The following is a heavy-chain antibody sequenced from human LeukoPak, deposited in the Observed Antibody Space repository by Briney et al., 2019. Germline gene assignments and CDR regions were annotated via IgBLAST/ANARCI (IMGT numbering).Heavy chain of an antibody. J-gene: IGHJ6*02. CDR3: ARGTGIAVTNYYYYGMDV. Sequence: ASVKVSCKASGYTFTSYAMHWVRQAPGQRLEWMGWINAGNGNTKYSQKFQGRVTITRDTSASTAYMELSSLRSEHTAVYYCARGTGIAVTNYYYYGMDVWGQGTTVTVSS. CDR2: INAGNGNT. V-gene: IGHV1-3*01. D-gene: IGHD6-19*01. CDR1: GYTFTSYA.